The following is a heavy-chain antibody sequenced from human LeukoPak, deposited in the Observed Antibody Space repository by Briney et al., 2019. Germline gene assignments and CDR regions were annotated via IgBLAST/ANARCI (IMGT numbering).Heavy chain of an antibody. Sequence: GGSLRLSCAVSGFTFSDHYKYWVRQPQGKGLEWVGRTRNKANSYTTEYAASVKGRFTISRDDSKNSLYLQMNSLKTEDTAVYYCARGLAGEKRVYFDLWGRGTLVTVSS. CDR3: ARGLAGEKRVYFDL. CDR2: TRNKANSYTT. D-gene: IGHD7-27*01. V-gene: IGHV3-72*01. J-gene: IGHJ2*01. CDR1: GFTFSDHY.